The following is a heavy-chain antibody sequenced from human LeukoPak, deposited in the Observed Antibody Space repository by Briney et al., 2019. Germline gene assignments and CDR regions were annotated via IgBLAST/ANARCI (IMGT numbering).Heavy chain of an antibody. CDR3: ARLQGPKTRVLWFGEPSRPPRYNWFDP. V-gene: IGHV4-4*02. J-gene: IGHJ5*02. Sequence: SGTLSLTCAVSGGSISSSNWWSWVRQPPGKGLEWIGEIYHSGSTNYNPSLKSRVTISVDTSKNQFSLKLSSVTAADTAVYYCARLQGPKTRVLWFGEPSRPPRYNWFDPWGQGTLVTVSS. D-gene: IGHD3-10*01. CDR2: IYHSGST. CDR1: GGSISSSNW.